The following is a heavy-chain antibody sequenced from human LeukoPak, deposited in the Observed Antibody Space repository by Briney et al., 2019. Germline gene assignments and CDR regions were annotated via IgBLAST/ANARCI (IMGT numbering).Heavy chain of an antibody. CDR1: GFIFKKYW. J-gene: IGHJ4*02. CDR2: IKEDGSET. V-gene: IGHV3-7*01. D-gene: IGHD5-24*01. CDR3: ARETPRRGETRDGYR. Sequence: GGSLRLSCAASGFIFKKYWMSWVRQVPGKGLECLANIKEDGSETYYADSVKGRFTISRDNPKNLLFLQINSLRVEDTAVYYCARETPRRGETRDGYRWGQGTVVIVSS.